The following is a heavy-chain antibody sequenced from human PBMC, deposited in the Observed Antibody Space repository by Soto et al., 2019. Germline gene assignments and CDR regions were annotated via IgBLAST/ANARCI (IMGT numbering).Heavy chain of an antibody. CDR2: INDQGGSP. D-gene: IGHD3-22*01. CDR1: GVPFSNYG. V-gene: IGHV3-74*01. Sequence: HPGGSLRLSCVASGVPFSNYGMHWVRNAPGKGLVWISRINDQGGSPTYADSVKGRFTISRDNVKNTLYLQMSSLRAEDTSVYYCARAQRRFGLGLIVVVGFDFWGQGTLVTVSS. J-gene: IGHJ4*02. CDR3: ARAQRRFGLGLIVVVGFDF.